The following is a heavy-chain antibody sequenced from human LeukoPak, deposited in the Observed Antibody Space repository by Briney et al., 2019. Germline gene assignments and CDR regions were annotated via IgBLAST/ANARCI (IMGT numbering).Heavy chain of an antibody. V-gene: IGHV3-15*07. CDR3: TTSRVYYGDYYYFDY. Sequence: PGGSLGLSCAASGFTFSNAWMNWVRQAPGKGLEWVGRIKSKTDGGTTDYAAPVKGRFTISRDDSKNTLYLQMNSLTTEDTAVYYCTTSRVYYGDYYYFDYWGQGTLVTVSS. CDR2: IKSKTDGGTT. D-gene: IGHD4-17*01. J-gene: IGHJ4*02. CDR1: GFTFSNAW.